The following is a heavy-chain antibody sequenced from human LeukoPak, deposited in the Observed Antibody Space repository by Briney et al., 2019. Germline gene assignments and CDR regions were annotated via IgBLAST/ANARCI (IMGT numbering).Heavy chain of an antibody. CDR2: IYYSGST. Sequence: KPSETLSLTCTVSGGSISSSSYYWGWIRQPPGKGLEWIGSIYYSGSTYYNPSLKSRVTISVDTSKNQFSLKLSSVTAADTAVYYCARRGCGDYVAGMDVWGQGTTVTVSS. J-gene: IGHJ6*02. D-gene: IGHD4-17*01. CDR1: GGSISSSSYY. CDR3: ARRGCGDYVAGMDV. V-gene: IGHV4-39*01.